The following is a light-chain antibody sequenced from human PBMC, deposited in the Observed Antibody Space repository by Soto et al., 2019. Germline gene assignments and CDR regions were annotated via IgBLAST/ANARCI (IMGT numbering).Light chain of an antibody. CDR1: SGHSSYI. CDR2: LEGSGSY. Sequence: QPVLTQSSSASASLGSSVKLTCTLSSGHSSYIIAWHQQQPGKAPRYLMKLEGSGSYNKGSGVPDRFSGSSSGADRYLTISNLQSEDEAYYYWETWDSNTWVFGGGTKLTVL. CDR3: ETWDSNTWV. J-gene: IGLJ3*02. V-gene: IGLV4-60*03.